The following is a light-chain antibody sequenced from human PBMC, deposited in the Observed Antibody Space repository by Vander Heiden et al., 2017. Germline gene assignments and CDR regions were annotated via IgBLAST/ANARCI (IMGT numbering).Light chain of an antibody. V-gene: IGLV1-44*01. Sequence: QSVLTQPPSASGTPGQRVTISCSGSSSNTGTNTVNWYHQLPGTAPKVVIYSNNQRPSGVPDRFSGSKSGTSASLAISGLQSEDEADYYCAAWDDSLNGPVFGGGTKLTVL. CDR2: SNN. CDR3: AAWDDSLNGPV. CDR1: SSNTGTNT. J-gene: IGLJ3*02.